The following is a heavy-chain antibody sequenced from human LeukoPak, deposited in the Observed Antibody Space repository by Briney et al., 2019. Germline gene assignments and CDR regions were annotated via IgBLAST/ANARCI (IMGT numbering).Heavy chain of an antibody. CDR3: ARDLSAATLYNWFDP. D-gene: IGHD2-15*01. CDR2: INPNSGGT. J-gene: IGHJ5*02. CDR1: GYTFTGYY. Sequence: ASVKVSCKASGYTFTGYYMHWVRQAPGQGLEWMGWINPNSGGTNYAQKFRGRVTMTRDTSISTAYMELSRLRSDDTAVYYCARDLSAATLYNWFDPWGQGTLVTVSS. V-gene: IGHV1-2*02.